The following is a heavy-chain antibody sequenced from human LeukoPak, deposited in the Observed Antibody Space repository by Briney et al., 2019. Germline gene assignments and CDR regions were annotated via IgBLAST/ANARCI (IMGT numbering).Heavy chain of an antibody. V-gene: IGHV5-51*01. Sequence: GGSLRLSCKGSGYSFTSYWIGWVRQMPGKGLEWMGIIYPGDSDTRYSPSFQGQVTISADKSIRTAYLQWSSLKASDTAMYYCARHDSSGYYADYWGQGTLVTVSS. CDR2: IYPGDSDT. CDR3: ARHDSSGYYADY. CDR1: GYSFTSYW. D-gene: IGHD3-22*01. J-gene: IGHJ4*02.